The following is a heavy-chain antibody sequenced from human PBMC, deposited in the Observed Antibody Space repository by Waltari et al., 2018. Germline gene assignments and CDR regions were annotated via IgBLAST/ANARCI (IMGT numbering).Heavy chain of an antibody. CDR2: IYHSGIT. V-gene: IGHV4-38-2*01. CDR1: GYSISSGYY. CDR3: ARLKEDSGSYSVTGVFDY. J-gene: IGHJ4*02. D-gene: IGHD1-26*01. Sequence: QVQLQESGPGLVKPSETLSLTCAVSGYSISSGYYWGWIRQPPGKGLEWIGSIYHSGITYYSPSLKSRVTIAVDTSKNQFSLKLSSVTAADTAVYYWARLKEDSGSYSVTGVFDYWGQGTLVTVSS.